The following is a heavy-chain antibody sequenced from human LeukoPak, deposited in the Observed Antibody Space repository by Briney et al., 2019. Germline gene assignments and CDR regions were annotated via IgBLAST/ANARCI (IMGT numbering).Heavy chain of an antibody. CDR1: GFTFSSYT. CDR2: ISSSSSYI. V-gene: IGHV3-21*01. D-gene: IGHD1-26*01. Sequence: PGGSLRLSCAASGFTFSSYTMNWVRQAPGKGLEWVSSISSSSSYIYYADSVKGRFTISRDNAKNSLYLQMNSLRAEDTAVYYCARDLDSGSYPLGYWGQGTLVTVSS. J-gene: IGHJ4*02. CDR3: ARDLDSGSYPLGY.